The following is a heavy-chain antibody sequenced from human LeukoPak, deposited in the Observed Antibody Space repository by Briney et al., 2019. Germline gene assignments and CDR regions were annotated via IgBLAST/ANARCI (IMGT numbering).Heavy chain of an antibody. CDR1: GFIFSNYG. Sequence: GGSLRLSCAASGFIFSNYGMHWVRQAPGKGLEWVALIWYDGSNKYYTDSVKGRLTISRDNSENTLYLQMNSLRAEDTAVYYCAREGPRGNSQFDYWGQGTLVTVSS. CDR3: AREGPRGNSQFDY. D-gene: IGHD2/OR15-2a*01. V-gene: IGHV3-33*01. J-gene: IGHJ4*02. CDR2: IWYDGSNK.